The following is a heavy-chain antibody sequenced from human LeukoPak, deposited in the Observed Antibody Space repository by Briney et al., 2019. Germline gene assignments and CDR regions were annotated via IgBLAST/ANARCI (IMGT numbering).Heavy chain of an antibody. Sequence: SETLSLNCTVTAGSISSYYWSWIRQPPGKGLEWSGYMYYSGSTNYNPSLKSRVTISVDTCKNQFSLKLSSVTAADTAVYYCARLKYYYDASGYRAEYFQHWGQGTLVTVSS. V-gene: IGHV4-59*01. CDR1: AGSISSYY. CDR2: MYYSGST. CDR3: ARLKYYYDASGYRAEYFQH. J-gene: IGHJ1*01. D-gene: IGHD3-22*01.